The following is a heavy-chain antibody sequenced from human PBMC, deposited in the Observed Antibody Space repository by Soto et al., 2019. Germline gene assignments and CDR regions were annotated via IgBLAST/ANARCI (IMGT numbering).Heavy chain of an antibody. CDR3: AREDRGAFDY. CDR1: GDSVSSNSAT. Sequence: SQTLSLTCAISGDSVSSNSATWNWIRQSPSRGLEWLGRTYHRSKWYNDYAVSVKSRIIINPETSKNQISLQLNSVTPEDTAVNYCAREDRGAFDYWGQGALVTVSS. V-gene: IGHV6-1*01. J-gene: IGHJ4*02. CDR2: TYHRSKWYN. D-gene: IGHD2-15*01.